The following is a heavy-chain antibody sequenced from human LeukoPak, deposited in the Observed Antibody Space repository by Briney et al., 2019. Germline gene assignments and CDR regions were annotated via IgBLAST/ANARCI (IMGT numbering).Heavy chain of an antibody. D-gene: IGHD3-22*01. Sequence: PGGSLRLSCAASGFTVSSNYMSWVRQAPGKGLEWVSVIYSGGSTYYADSVKGRFTISRDNSKNTLYLQMNSLRAEDTAVYYCARLAYYDRSGYPYYYGMDVWGQGTTVTVSS. J-gene: IGHJ6*02. CDR2: IYSGGST. CDR3: ARLAYYDRSGYPYYYGMDV. V-gene: IGHV3-66*01. CDR1: GFTVSSNY.